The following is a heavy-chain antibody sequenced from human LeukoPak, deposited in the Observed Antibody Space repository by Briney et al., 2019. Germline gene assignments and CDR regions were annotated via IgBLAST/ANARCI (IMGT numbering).Heavy chain of an antibody. CDR3: AKDSPLDY. J-gene: IGHJ4*02. Sequence: GGSLRLSCAASGFIFSNYIMNWVRQAPGKGLEWVAVISYDGSNKYYADSVKGRFTISRDNSKNTLYLQMNSLRAEDTAVYYCAKDSPLDYWGQGTLVTVSS. CDR1: GFIFSNYI. V-gene: IGHV3-30*18. CDR2: ISYDGSNK.